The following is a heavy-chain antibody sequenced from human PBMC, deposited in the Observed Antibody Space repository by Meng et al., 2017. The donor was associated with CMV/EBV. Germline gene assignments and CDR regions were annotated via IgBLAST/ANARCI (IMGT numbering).Heavy chain of an antibody. CDR2: INWNGGST. J-gene: IGHJ6*02. CDR3: AREVRDSSSWGYGMDV. D-gene: IGHD6-13*01. V-gene: IGHV3-20*04. Sequence: GESLKISCAASGFTFDDYGMSWVRQAPGKGLEWVSGINWNGGSTGYADSVKGRFTISRDNAKNSLYLQMNSLRAEDTAVYYCAREVRDSSSWGYGMDVWGQGTTVTVSS. CDR1: GFTFDDYG.